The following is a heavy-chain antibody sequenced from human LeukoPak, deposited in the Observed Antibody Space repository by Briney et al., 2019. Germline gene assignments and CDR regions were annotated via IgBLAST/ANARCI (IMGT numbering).Heavy chain of an antibody. CDR1: GFTFSSYA. D-gene: IGHD3-22*01. Sequence: GGSLRLSCAASGFTFSSYAMSWVRQAPGKGLEWVSGISDSGGRTNYADSVKGRLTISRDNSKNTLYLQMNSLRADDTAVYYCAKSFRYHDSSGYYSFDNWGQGTLVTVSS. J-gene: IGHJ4*02. CDR2: ISDSGGRT. CDR3: AKSFRYHDSSGYYSFDN. V-gene: IGHV3-23*01.